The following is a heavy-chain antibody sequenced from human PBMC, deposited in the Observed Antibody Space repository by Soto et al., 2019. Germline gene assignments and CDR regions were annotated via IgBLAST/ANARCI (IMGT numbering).Heavy chain of an antibody. CDR1: GFTFSSYA. Sequence: GGSLRLSCAASGFTFSSYAMSWVRQAPGKGLEWVSAISGSGGSTYYADSVKGRFTISRDNSKNTLYLQMSSLRAEDTAAYYCAKGSASSRPYFFDYWGQGTLVTVSS. J-gene: IGHJ4*02. CDR3: AKGSASSRPYFFDY. D-gene: IGHD2-2*01. CDR2: ISGSGGST. V-gene: IGHV3-23*01.